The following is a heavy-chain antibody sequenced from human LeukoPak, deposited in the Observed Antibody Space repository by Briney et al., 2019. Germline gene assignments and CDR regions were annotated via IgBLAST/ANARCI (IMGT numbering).Heavy chain of an antibody. D-gene: IGHD1-26*01. Sequence: GAALKISCKGSASRFANYWIGWVRQMPGKGLEWMGIIYPGDSDTGYSPSFEGQVTISADKSISTAYLQWSSLKASDSALYYCARLAGSYPGSPFDYWGQGTLVTISS. CDR2: IYPGDSDT. V-gene: IGHV5-51*01. CDR1: ASRFANYW. J-gene: IGHJ4*02. CDR3: ARLAGSYPGSPFDY.